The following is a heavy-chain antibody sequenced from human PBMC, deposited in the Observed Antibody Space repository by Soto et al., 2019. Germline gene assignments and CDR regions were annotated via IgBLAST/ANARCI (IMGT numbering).Heavy chain of an antibody. D-gene: IGHD2-21*01. Sequence: PGGSLRLSCAASGFTFSTYAMNWVRQAPGKGLEWVSAISGLGGNTYYADSVKGRFTISRDISKNTLFLQMDSLRADDTAVYYCAKRDGGNSGPFDYWGQGTLVTVSS. CDR3: AKRDGGNSGPFDY. J-gene: IGHJ4*02. CDR1: GFTFSTYA. V-gene: IGHV3-23*01. CDR2: ISGLGGNT.